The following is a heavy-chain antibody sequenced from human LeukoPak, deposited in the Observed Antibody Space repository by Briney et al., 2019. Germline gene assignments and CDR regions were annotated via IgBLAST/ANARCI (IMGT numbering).Heavy chain of an antibody. J-gene: IGHJ6*03. Sequence: GGSLRLSCAASGFTFSDYYMSWIRQAPGKGLEWVRRLCEGPITISRDNAKNSLYLQMNSLRAGDTAVYYCARDSIVRGNIGNDMDVWGKGTTVTVSS. V-gene: IGHV3-11*01. CDR3: ARDSIVRGNIGNDMDV. CDR1: GFTFSDYY. D-gene: IGHD2-8*01.